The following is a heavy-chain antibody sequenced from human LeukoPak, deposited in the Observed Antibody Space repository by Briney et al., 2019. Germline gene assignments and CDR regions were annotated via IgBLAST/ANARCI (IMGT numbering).Heavy chain of an antibody. J-gene: IGHJ6*03. CDR1: GFTFDDYN. V-gene: IGHV3-43*01. CDR3: AKGTLGGNYYMDV. CDR2: ISWDGGST. Sequence: GGTLRLSCAASGFTFDDYNMHWVRQAPGKGLEWVSLISWDGGSTYYADSVKGRFTISRDNSKNSLYLQMNSLRTEDTALYYCAKGTLGGNYYMDVWGKGTTVTVSS. D-gene: IGHD3-16*01.